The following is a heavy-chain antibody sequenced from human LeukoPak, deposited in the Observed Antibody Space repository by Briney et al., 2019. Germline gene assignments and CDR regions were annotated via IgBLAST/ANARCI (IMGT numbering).Heavy chain of an antibody. V-gene: IGHV3-74*01. Sequence: GGSLGLSCVGSGFVFNTYWMHWVRQPPGKGLEWVARIKTDGSATTYADSVKGRFTISRDNAKNTVYLQMNSLRAEDTAVYYCARGLTWGNYYFDSWGQGTLVTVSS. CDR3: ARGLTWGNYYFDS. J-gene: IGHJ4*02. D-gene: IGHD3-16*01. CDR1: GFVFNTYW. CDR2: IKTDGSAT.